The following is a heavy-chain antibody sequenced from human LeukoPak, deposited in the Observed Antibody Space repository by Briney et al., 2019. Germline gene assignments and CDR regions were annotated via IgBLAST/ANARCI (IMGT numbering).Heavy chain of an antibody. CDR1: GGSFSGYY. V-gene: IGHV4-34*01. Sequence: SETLSLTCAVYGGSFSGYYWSWIRQPPGKGLEGIGEINHSGSTNYNPSLKSRVTISVDTSKNQFSLKLRSVSAADTAVYYCARSPLIPSGWLGFGYWGQGTLVTVSS. J-gene: IGHJ4*02. D-gene: IGHD6-19*01. CDR2: INHSGST. CDR3: ARSPLIPSGWLGFGY.